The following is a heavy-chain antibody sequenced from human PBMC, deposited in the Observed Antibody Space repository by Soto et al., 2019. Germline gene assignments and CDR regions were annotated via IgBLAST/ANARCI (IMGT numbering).Heavy chain of an antibody. CDR2: IYYNGNT. CDR1: GGSISSGGYY. Sequence: QVQVQESGPGLVKPSQTLSLTCTVSGGSISSGGYYWSWIRQHPGKGLEWIGYIYYNGNTYYNPSLKSRVTISVDTARNQFSLRLSSVTAADTAVYFCSRGLARDSNGYPGYWGQGTLVTVSS. D-gene: IGHD6-19*01. V-gene: IGHV4-31*03. CDR3: SRGLARDSNGYPGY. J-gene: IGHJ4*02.